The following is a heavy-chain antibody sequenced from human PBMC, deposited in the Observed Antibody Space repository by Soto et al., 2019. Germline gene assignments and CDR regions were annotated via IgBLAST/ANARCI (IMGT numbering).Heavy chain of an antibody. D-gene: IGHD2-2*01. CDR2: TRSNGEHT. Sequence: PGGSLRLSCAGSGFMFSSFAMTWVRQAPGKGLEWASTTRSNGEHTYYADSVKGRFTVSRDNSKNTLFLEMSSLRAEDSAIYYCAKDSKSVSVSAARVYGMDVWGQGTTVTVSS. V-gene: IGHV3-23*01. J-gene: IGHJ6*02. CDR3: AKDSKSVSVSAARVYGMDV. CDR1: GFMFSSFA.